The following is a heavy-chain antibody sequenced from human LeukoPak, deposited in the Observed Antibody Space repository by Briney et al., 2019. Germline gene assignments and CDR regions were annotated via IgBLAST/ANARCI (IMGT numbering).Heavy chain of an antibody. V-gene: IGHV4-59*01. D-gene: IGHD1-26*01. CDR2: IYYSGGT. Sequence: SETLSLTCTVSGGSISSYYWSWIRQPPGKGLEWIGYIYYSGGTNYNPSLKSRVTISVDTSKNQFSLKLSSVTAADTAVYYCARTTAATGPIDIWGQGTMVTVSS. CDR1: GGSISSYY. CDR3: ARTTAATGPIDI. J-gene: IGHJ3*02.